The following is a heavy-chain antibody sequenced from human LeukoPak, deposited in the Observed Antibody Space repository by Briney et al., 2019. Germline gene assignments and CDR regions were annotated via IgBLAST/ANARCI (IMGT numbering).Heavy chain of an antibody. CDR2: INHSGST. CDR1: GGSFSGYY. Sequence: SETLSLTCAVYGGSFSGYYWSWIRQPPGKGLEWIGEINHSGSTNYNPSLKSRVTISVDTSKNQFSLKLSSVTAADKAVYYCASRGGAYWGQGTLVTVSS. V-gene: IGHV4-34*01. D-gene: IGHD3-16*01. CDR3: ASRGGAY. J-gene: IGHJ4*02.